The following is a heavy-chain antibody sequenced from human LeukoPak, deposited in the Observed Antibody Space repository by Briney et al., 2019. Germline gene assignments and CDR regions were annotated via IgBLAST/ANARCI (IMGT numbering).Heavy chain of an antibody. CDR2: IKTNTDVGTI. J-gene: IGHJ3*02. CDR1: GFTFRNAW. Sequence: PGGSLRLPCVASGFTFRNAWMNWVRQAPGKGLEWVGRIKTNTDVGTIDYAAPVKGRFTISRDDSENTLYLQMNSLKTEDTALYYCTTNDAFDIWGQGTMVTVSS. CDR3: TTNDAFDI. V-gene: IGHV3-15*01.